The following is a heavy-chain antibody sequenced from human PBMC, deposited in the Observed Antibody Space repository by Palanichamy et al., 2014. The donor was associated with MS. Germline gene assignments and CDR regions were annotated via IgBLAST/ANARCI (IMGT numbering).Heavy chain of an antibody. J-gene: IGHJ4*02. Sequence: EVQLVESGGGLVQPGGSLRLSCAASGFTFSNYWMTWVRQAPGKGLVWVANIEQDGSEKYYVDSVKGRFTISRDNAKNSLYLQMNSLRAEDTAVYYCARASSVGYDYIWGRVYWGQGTLVTVSS. CDR3: ARASSVGYDYIWGRVY. V-gene: IGHV3-7*01. CDR2: IEQDGSEK. D-gene: IGHD3-16*01. CDR1: GFTFSNYW.